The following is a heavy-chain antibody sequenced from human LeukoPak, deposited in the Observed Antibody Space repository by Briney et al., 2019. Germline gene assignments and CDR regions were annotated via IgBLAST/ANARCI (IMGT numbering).Heavy chain of an antibody. Sequence: PSETLSLTCTVSGGSISSGSYYWSWIRQPAGKGLEWIGHIYTSGSNNYNPSLKSRVTISVDTSQNQFSLKLSSVTAVDRAVYYCGRAIYNWNDKRYWGQGTLVTVSS. D-gene: IGHD1-20*01. CDR1: GGSISSGSYY. J-gene: IGHJ4*02. V-gene: IGHV4-61*09. CDR3: GRAIYNWNDKRY. CDR2: IYTSGSN.